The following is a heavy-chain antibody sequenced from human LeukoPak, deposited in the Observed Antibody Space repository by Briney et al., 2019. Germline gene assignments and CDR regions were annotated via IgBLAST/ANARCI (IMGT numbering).Heavy chain of an antibody. J-gene: IGHJ4*02. CDR1: GFTFDDYA. V-gene: IGHV3-9*01. CDR3: AKGLGWLQPFDY. Sequence: GGSLRLSCAASGFTFDDYAMHWVRQAPGKGPEWVSGISWNSGSIGYADSVKGRFTISRDNAKNSLYLQMNSLRAEDTAWYYCAKGLGWLQPFDYWGQGTLVTVSS. D-gene: IGHD5-24*01. CDR2: ISWNSGSI.